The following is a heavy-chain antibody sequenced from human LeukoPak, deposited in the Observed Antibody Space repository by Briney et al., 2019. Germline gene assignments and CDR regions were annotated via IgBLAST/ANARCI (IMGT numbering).Heavy chain of an antibody. CDR2: IIPIFGTA. CDR1: GGTFSSYA. Sequence: ASVKVSCKASGGTFSSYAISWVRQAPGQGLEWMGGIIPIFGTANYAQKFQGRVTITADKSTSTAYMELSGLRSEDTAVYYCARTATTVVISTALDYWGQGTLVTVSS. D-gene: IGHD4-23*01. CDR3: ARTATTVVISTALDY. J-gene: IGHJ4*02. V-gene: IGHV1-69*06.